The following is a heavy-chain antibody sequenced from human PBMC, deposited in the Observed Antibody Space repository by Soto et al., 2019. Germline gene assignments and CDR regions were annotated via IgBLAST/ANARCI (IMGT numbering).Heavy chain of an antibody. CDR2: ISPYDHSF. J-gene: IGHJ4*02. Sequence: EVQLVESGGGLVKPGGSLRLSCAASGFTFTSHNIYWFRQAPGKGLEWVSSISPYDHSFYYADSVKGRFTVSKDNAKSSVFLQMDSLRAEDTAIDYCARELSTIIRAYNWGQGTLVTVSS. V-gene: IGHV3-21*02. CDR1: GFTFTSHN. CDR3: ARELSTIIRAYN. D-gene: IGHD3-10*01.